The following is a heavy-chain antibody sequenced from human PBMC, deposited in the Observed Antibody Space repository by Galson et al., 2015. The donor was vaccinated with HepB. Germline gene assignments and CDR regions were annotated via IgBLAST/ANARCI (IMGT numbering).Heavy chain of an antibody. J-gene: IGHJ4*02. CDR1: GFTFSGSA. Sequence: SLRLSCAASGFTFSGSAMHWVRQASGRGLEWVGRIGSKANSYATAYAASVKGRFTISRDDSKNTAYMQMNILKTEDTAVYYCTRLGDLSGYSSLWGQGTLVTVSS. CDR3: TRLGDLSGYSSL. D-gene: IGHD6-13*01. CDR2: IGSKANSYAT. V-gene: IGHV3-73*01.